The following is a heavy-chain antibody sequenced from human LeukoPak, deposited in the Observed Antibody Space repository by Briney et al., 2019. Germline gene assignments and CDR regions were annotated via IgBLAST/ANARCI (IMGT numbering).Heavy chain of an antibody. J-gene: IGHJ4*02. V-gene: IGHV3-23*01. CDR1: GFTFSSYA. D-gene: IGHD3-3*01. CDR2: ISGSDGST. Sequence: GGSLRLSCAASGFTFSSYAMSWVRQAPGKGLEWVSAISGSDGSTYYADSVKGRFTISRDNSKNTLYLQMNSLRAEDTAVYYCAKDPGGGSDYDFWSGYYMSGYFDYWGQGTLVTVSS. CDR3: AKDPGGGSDYDFWSGYYMSGYFDY.